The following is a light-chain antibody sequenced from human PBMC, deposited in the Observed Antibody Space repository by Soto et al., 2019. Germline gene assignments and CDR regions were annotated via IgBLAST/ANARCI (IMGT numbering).Light chain of an antibody. CDR2: AAS. Sequence: EIVMTQSPATLSVSPGETATLSCRASRTGGSSCLAWYQQKRGQAPRLLIYAASSRATGVPARFSGSGSGTEFTLTIRRLQPEDFAVYYCQQYDSKAWTFGQGTKVDIK. J-gene: IGKJ1*01. CDR1: RTGGSSC. CDR3: QQYDSKAWT. V-gene: IGKV3-20*01.